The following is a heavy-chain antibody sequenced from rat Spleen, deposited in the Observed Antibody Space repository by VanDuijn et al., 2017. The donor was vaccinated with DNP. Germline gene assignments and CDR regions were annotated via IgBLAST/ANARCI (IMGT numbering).Heavy chain of an antibody. J-gene: IGHJ2*01. Sequence: EVQLQESGPGLVKTSQSLSLTCSVTGYSITSSYRWNWIRKFPGNKMEWIGQISYSGSTSYNPSLKSRISITRDTSKNQFFLQLNSVTTEDTATYYCARWSDYLDYWGQGVMVTVSS. V-gene: IGHV3-1*01. CDR2: ISYSGST. CDR1: GYSITSSY. CDR3: ARWSDYLDY.